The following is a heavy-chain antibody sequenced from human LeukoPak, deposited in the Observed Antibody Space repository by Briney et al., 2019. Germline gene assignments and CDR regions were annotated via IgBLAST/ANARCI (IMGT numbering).Heavy chain of an antibody. J-gene: IGHJ4*02. V-gene: IGHV3-74*01. CDR2: INTDGTNT. Sequence: GGSLRLSCAASGFTFSSYWMHWVRQVPGKGLVWVSRINTDGTNTTYADSVKGRFTMSRDNAKSRLYLQMNSLRAEDTAVYYCARGYSATYRVDYWGQGTLVTVSS. CDR3: ARGYSATYRVDY. D-gene: IGHD4-11*01. CDR1: GFTFSSYW.